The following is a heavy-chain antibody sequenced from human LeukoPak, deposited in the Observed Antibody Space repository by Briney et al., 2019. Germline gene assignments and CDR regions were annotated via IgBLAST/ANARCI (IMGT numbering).Heavy chain of an antibody. J-gene: IGHJ6*02. CDR3: ARDGAPIAAAAPLDYYYYYGMDV. CDR1: GFTFSSYA. D-gene: IGHD6-13*01. Sequence: GGSLRLSWAASGFTFSSYAMHWVRQAPGKGLEWVAVISYDGSNKYYADSVKGRFTISRDNSKNTLYLQMNSLRAEDTAVYYCARDGAPIAAAAPLDYYYYYGMDVWGQGTTVTVSS. CDR2: ISYDGSNK. V-gene: IGHV3-30-3*01.